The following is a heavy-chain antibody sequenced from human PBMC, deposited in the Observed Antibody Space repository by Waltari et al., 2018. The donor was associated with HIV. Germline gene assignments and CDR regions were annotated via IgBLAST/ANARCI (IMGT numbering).Heavy chain of an antibody. CDR2: IWPSDSDT. D-gene: IGHD6-19*01. CDR1: GFTFPNYW. Sequence: QLVQSVGEVNQTGESLKISCKGSGFTFPNYWIAWVRQMPGKGLEWMGMIWPSDSDTKYSPSFQGHVTISAYRSTSTAYLQWSSLRASDTAMYYCASPKGGWLFAFDVWGQGTKVTVSS. CDR3: ASPKGGWLFAFDV. V-gene: IGHV5-51*01. J-gene: IGHJ3*01.